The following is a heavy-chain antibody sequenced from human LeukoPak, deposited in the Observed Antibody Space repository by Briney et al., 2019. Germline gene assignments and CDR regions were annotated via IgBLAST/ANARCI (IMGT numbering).Heavy chain of an antibody. D-gene: IGHD3-3*01. CDR3: ARGGTPGGTYYDFWSGYYDYYYYYMDV. CDR1: GFSFADYA. J-gene: IGHJ6*03. CDR2: MSWYSGGI. V-gene: IGHV3-9*01. Sequence: PGGSLRLSCTVSGFSFADYAKHWVRHAPGEGLEWVSGMSWYSGGIGYADSGKGRFTITRDNAKNTLYMQMNSMRAEDTAMYYCARGGTPGGTYYDFWSGYYDYYYYYMDVWGKGTTVTVSS.